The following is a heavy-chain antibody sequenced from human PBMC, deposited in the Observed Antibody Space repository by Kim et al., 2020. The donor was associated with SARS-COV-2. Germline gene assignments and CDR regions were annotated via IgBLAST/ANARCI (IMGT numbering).Heavy chain of an antibody. J-gene: IGHJ3*02. V-gene: IGHV4-31*02. Sequence: SLKSRVTIPVDTSKNQFSLERSSVTAADTAVYYCARGDTIFGVVINAFDIWGQGTMVTVSS. CDR3: ARGDTIFGVVINAFDI. D-gene: IGHD3-3*01.